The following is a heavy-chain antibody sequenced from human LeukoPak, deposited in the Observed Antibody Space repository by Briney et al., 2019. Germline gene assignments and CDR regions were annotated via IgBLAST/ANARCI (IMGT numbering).Heavy chain of an antibody. CDR3: ARYSNYQTYFFDY. CDR1: GFTFSSYS. J-gene: IGHJ4*02. Sequence: SGGSLRLSCAASGFTFSSYSMNWVRQAPGKGLEWVSFISSSSSTIYYSDSVKGRFTISRDNAKNSLYLQMNNLRAEDTAVYYCARYSNYQTYFFDYWGQGTLVTVSS. D-gene: IGHD4-11*01. CDR2: ISSSSSTI. V-gene: IGHV3-48*01.